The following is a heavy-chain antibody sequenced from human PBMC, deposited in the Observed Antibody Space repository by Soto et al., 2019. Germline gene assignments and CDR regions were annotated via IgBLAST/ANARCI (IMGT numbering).Heavy chain of an antibody. D-gene: IGHD2-15*01. CDR2: LYYSGNT. Sequence: SETLSLTCTVSGGSISPFYWSWVRQPPGKGLEWIGYLYYSGNTNYNPSLKSRVTISVDASKNQVSLRLTSVTAADTAVYYCETVGGVAARTLDYWGQGTVVTVSS. V-gene: IGHV4-59*01. J-gene: IGHJ4*02. CDR3: ETVGGVAARTLDY. CDR1: GGSISPFY.